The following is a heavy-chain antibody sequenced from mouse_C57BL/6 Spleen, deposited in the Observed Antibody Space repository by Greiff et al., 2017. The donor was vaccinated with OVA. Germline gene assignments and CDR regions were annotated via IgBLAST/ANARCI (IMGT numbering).Heavy chain of an antibody. J-gene: IGHJ3*01. CDR1: GYTFTDYY. CDR3: AIPYGNYGGWFAY. D-gene: IGHD2-1*01. CDR2: INPNNGGT. Sequence: EVKLQQSGPELVKPGASVKISCKASGYTFTDYYMNWVKQSHGKSLEWIGDINPNNGGTSYNQKFKGKATLTVDKSSSTAYMELRSLTSEDSAVYYCAIPYGNYGGWFAYWGQGTLVTVSA. V-gene: IGHV1-26*01.